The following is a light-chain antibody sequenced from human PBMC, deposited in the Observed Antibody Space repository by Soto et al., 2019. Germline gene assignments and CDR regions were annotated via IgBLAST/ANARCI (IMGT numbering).Light chain of an antibody. CDR1: QGISSY. CDR2: AAS. V-gene: IGKV1-8*01. J-gene: IGKJ1*01. CDR3: QQYYSYSEA. Sequence: AIRMTQSPSSFSASPGDRVTITCRASQGISSYLAWYQQKPGKAPKLLIYAASTLQSGVPSRFSGSGSGTDFTLTISCLQSEDFATYYCQQYYSYSEAFGQGTKVDI.